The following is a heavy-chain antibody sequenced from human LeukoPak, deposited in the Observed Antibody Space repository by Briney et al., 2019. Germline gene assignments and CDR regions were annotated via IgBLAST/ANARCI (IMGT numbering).Heavy chain of an antibody. V-gene: IGHV4-39*07. CDR3: ARGSYDFWSGYYTVGYNWFDP. CDR2: IYYSGST. CDR1: GGSISSYY. J-gene: IGHJ5*02. D-gene: IGHD3-3*01. Sequence: PSETLSLTCTVSGGSISSYYWGWIRQPPGKGLEWIGSIYYSGSTYYNPSLKSRVTISVDTSKNQFSLKLSSVTAADTAVYYCARGSYDFWSGYYTVGYNWFDPWGQGTLVTVSS.